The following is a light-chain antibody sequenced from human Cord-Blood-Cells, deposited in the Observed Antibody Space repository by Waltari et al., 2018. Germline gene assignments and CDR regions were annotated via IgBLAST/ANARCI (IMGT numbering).Light chain of an antibody. CDR3: QVWDSSSDHVV. CDR2: DYS. V-gene: IGLV3-21*03. J-gene: IGLJ2*01. CDR1: NIGSKS. Sequence: SYVLTQPPSVSVAPGKTARITCGGNNIGSKSVHWYQQKSGQAPVLVVYDYSDRPSGIPERVSGSNSWNTATLTISRVEAGDEADYYCQVWDSSSDHVVFGGGTKLTVL.